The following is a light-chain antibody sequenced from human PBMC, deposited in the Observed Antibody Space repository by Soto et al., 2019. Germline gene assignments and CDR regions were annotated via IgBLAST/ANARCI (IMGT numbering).Light chain of an antibody. CDR2: WTS. J-gene: IGKJ1*01. Sequence: DIVMTPSPDSLAVSLGERATINCKSSQSVLYSSNNKNYLAWYQQKPGQPPKLPIYWTSTRESGVPDRCSGSRSGTDFTLTISSLQAEDVAVYYCQQYYSTPQTFGQGTKVEIK. V-gene: IGKV4-1*01. CDR1: QSVLYSSNNKNY. CDR3: QQYYSTPQT.